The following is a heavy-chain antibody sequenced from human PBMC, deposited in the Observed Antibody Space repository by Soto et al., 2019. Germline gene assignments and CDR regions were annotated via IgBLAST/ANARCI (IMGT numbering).Heavy chain of an antibody. CDR3: AGEPKGGAYDMDV. V-gene: IGHV3-33*01. CDR1: RLTFSTYD. J-gene: IGHJ6*02. Sequence: QVQLVESGGGVVQPGTSLRLSCAASRLTFSTYDMHWVRQAPGKGLEWVALIWSDASREFYADSVKGRFSISRDNSKNTLFLQMHGLRAEDTAVYYCAGEPKGGAYDMDVWGQGTTVTVSS. D-gene: IGHD3-16*01. CDR2: IWSDASRE.